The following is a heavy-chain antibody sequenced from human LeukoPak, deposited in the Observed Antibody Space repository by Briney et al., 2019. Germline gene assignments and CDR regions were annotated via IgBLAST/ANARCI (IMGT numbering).Heavy chain of an antibody. Sequence: SETLSLTGNDSGGSISGYSWSWIRQPAGKGLEWIGHIFASGSTNYNPSLRSRLTMSVDTSKNQFSLKLTSVTAADTAVYYGARGAREMATIFDYWGQGTLVTVSS. J-gene: IGHJ4*02. CDR1: GGSISGYS. V-gene: IGHV4-4*07. CDR2: IFASGST. CDR3: ARGAREMATIFDY. D-gene: IGHD5-24*01.